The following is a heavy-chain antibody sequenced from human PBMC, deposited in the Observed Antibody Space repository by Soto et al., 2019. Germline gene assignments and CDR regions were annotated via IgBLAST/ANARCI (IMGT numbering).Heavy chain of an antibody. V-gene: IGHV3-33*01. Sequence: GGSLRLSCAASGFTFSSYGMHWVRQAPGKGLEWVAVIWYDGSNKYYADSVKGRFTISRDNSKNTLYLQMNSLRAEDTAVYYCARDPGYSSSSDGYWGQGTLVTVSS. CDR2: IWYDGSNK. CDR3: ARDPGYSSSSDGY. D-gene: IGHD6-6*01. J-gene: IGHJ4*02. CDR1: GFTFSSYG.